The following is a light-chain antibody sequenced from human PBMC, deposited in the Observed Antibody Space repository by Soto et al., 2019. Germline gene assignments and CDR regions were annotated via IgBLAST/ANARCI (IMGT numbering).Light chain of an antibody. CDR3: QQYGSSPPIT. CDR2: GAS. CDR1: QSVSSSY. J-gene: IGKJ5*01. Sequence: EIVLTQSPGTLSLSPGERATLSCRASQSVSSSYLAWYQQKPGQAPRLLIYGASSRATGIPDRFSGSGSGTAFTPTITRLEPEDFAVYYCQQYGSSPPITFGQGTRLEIK. V-gene: IGKV3-20*01.